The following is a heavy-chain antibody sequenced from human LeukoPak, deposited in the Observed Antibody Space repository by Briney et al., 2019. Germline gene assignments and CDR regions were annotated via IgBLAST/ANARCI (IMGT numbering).Heavy chain of an antibody. CDR2: KKQVESEK. CDR1: GFTFSSYW. V-gene: IGHV3-7*01. J-gene: IGHJ4*02. CDR3: ARAPLSGFLEWLSHYFDY. Sequence: PGGSLRLSCAASGFTFSSYWMSWVRQAPGKGLEWGAKKKQVESEKYYVDSVKGRFTISRDNAKNSLYLQMNSLRAEDTAVYYCARAPLSGFLEWLSHYFDYWGQGTLVTVSS. D-gene: IGHD3-3*01.